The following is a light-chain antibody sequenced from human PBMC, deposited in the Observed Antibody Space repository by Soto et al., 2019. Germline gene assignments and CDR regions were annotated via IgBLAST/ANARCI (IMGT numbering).Light chain of an antibody. J-gene: IGKJ4*01. CDR2: DAS. CDR3: QERSNWNLT. CDR1: QSVSSY. Sequence: EIVLTQSPATLSLSPGERATLSCRASQSVSSYLAWYPQKPGQAPRLLIYDASNRATGIPARFSGSGSATDFTLTISSLEPEDFAVYYCQERSNWNLTFGGGTKVEIK. V-gene: IGKV3-11*01.